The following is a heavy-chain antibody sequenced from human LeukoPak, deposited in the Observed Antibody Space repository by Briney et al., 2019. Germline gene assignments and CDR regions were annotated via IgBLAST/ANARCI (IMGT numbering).Heavy chain of an antibody. J-gene: IGHJ4*02. Sequence: PSETLSLTCTVSGGSISNCYWGWIRQPPGKGREWIGYIYYTGSTNYNPSLKSRVTISVDTSKNQFSLKLSSVTAADTAVYYCARGLGELSFALFDYWGQGTLVPVSS. CDR1: GGSISNCY. D-gene: IGHD3-16*02. CDR3: ARGLGELSFALFDY. CDR2: IYYTGST. V-gene: IGHV4-59*08.